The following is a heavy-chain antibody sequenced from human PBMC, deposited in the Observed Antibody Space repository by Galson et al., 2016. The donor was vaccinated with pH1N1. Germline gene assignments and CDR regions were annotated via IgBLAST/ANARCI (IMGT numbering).Heavy chain of an antibody. CDR3: ARGRYRNPFFEY. CDR1: GESVSNANYY. CDR2: VYYTGKP. Sequence: SETLSLTCTVSGESVSNANYYWSWIRQPPGKGLEWLGYVYYTGKPNYYPSLESRVTISIDTSKNQFSLTLNSVTAADTAVYYCARGRYRNPFFEYWGQGTLATVSS. J-gene: IGHJ4*02. D-gene: IGHD1-14*01. V-gene: IGHV4-61*01.